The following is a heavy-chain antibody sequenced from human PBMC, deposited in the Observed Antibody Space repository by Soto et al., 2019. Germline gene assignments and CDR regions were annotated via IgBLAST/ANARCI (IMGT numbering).Heavy chain of an antibody. CDR2: ISWDGYSI. CDR1: GFTFDDHV. J-gene: IGHJ6*02. D-gene: IGHD3-3*01. CDR3: ARSWSGSTSGRVDV. Sequence: EVQLVESGGGLVHPGRSLRLSCVASGFTFDDHVMHWVRQVPGKGLEWVGHISWDGYSIGYGGSVRGRFTISRDNAKNTLYLQMNSLRTEDTALYYCARSWSGSTSGRVDVWGQGTTVTVSS. V-gene: IGHV3-9*01.